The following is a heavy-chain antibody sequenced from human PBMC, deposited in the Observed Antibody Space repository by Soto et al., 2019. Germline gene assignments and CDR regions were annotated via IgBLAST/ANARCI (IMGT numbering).Heavy chain of an antibody. V-gene: IGHV4-31*03. CDR2: IYVTGAV. Sequence: SETLSLTCSVSGAALNSGNYYWSWIRQVPGKGLEWIGHIYVTGAVDYNPSLRDRITISQDTSERQFSLNLRLVTAADTAVYYCARIRIATNNYKWFDPWGQVTLDTVSS. J-gene: IGHJ5*02. CDR1: GAALNSGNYY. CDR3: ARIRIATNNYKWFDP. D-gene: IGHD2-21*01.